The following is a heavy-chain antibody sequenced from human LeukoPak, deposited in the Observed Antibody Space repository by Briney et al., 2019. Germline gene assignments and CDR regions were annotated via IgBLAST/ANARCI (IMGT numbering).Heavy chain of an antibody. V-gene: IGHV3-23*01. CDR2: INDSGGST. Sequence: GGSLRLSCAASGFTFSSYAMTWVRQAPGKGLEWVSSINDSGGSTYYADSVKGRFTISRDNSKNTLYLQMNSLRAEDTAVYYCARGAGRYYDSSGYYIDFWGQRTLVTVSS. J-gene: IGHJ4*02. CDR3: ARGAGRYYDSSGYYIDF. CDR1: GFTFSSYA. D-gene: IGHD3-22*01.